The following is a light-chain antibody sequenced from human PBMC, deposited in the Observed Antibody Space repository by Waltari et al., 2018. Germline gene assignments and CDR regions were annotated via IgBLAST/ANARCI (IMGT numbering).Light chain of an antibody. V-gene: IGKV3-20*01. CDR3: QHYVRLPVT. CDR2: GAS. J-gene: IGKJ1*01. Sequence: EIVLTQSPGTLSLSPGERATLSCRASQSVSSALAWYQQKPGQAPRLLIYGASSRATGIPDRFTCSGSGTDFSLTISSLESEDFAVYYCQHYVRLPVTFGQGTNVEIK. CDR1: QSVSSA.